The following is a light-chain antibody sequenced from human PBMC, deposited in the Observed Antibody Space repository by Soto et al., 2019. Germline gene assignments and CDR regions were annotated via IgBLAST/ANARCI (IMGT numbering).Light chain of an antibody. Sequence: AIQLTQSPSSLSASVGDRVTITCRASQGISSALAWYQQKPGKAPKLLIYDASSLESGVPSRFSGSGSGTDFTLTISSLQPEEFATYYCQQFNSYPHTFGPGTKVVIK. CDR1: QGISSA. V-gene: IGKV1-13*02. CDR2: DAS. CDR3: QQFNSYPHT. J-gene: IGKJ3*01.